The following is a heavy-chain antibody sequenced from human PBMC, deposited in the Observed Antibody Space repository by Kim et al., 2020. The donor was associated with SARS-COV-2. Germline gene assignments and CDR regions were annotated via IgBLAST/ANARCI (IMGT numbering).Heavy chain of an antibody. CDR2: IGTAGDT. D-gene: IGHD6-13*01. J-gene: IGHJ6*02. CDR3: ARDQKYSSSWNYYYYYGMDV. Sequence: GGSLRLSCAASGFTFSSYDMHWVRQATGKGLEWVSAIGTAGDTYYPGSVKGRFTISRENAKNSLYLQMNSLRAGDTAVYYCARDQKYSSSWNYYYYYGMDVWGQGTTVTVSS. CDR1: GFTFSSYD. V-gene: IGHV3-13*01.